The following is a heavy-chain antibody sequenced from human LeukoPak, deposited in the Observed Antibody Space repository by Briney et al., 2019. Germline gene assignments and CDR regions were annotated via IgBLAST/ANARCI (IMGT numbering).Heavy chain of an antibody. CDR3: ARIESITVYGVVTSRPHFDY. CDR1: GVSITSHY. Sequence: KPSETLSLTCTVSGVSITSHYWSWIRQPPGKGLEWIGYMYYSGITNYKSSLKNRVTISVDTSKSQFSLKLTSVTAADTAVYYCARIESITVYGVVTSRPHFDYWGQGTLVTVSS. D-gene: IGHD3-3*01. V-gene: IGHV4-59*11. CDR2: MYYSGIT. J-gene: IGHJ4*02.